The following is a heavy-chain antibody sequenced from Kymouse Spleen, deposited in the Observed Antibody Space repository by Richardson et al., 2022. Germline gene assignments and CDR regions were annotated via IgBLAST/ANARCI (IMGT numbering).Heavy chain of an antibody. J-gene: IGHJ3*02. V-gene: IGHV3-15*01. D-gene: IGHD1-7*01. CDR3: TTGQYNWNYRAFDI. CDR1: GFTFSNAW. CDR2: IKSKTDGGTT. Sequence: EVQLVESGGGLVKPGGSLRLSCAASGFTFSNAWMSWVRQAPGKGLEWVGRIKSKTDGGTTDYAAPVKGRFTISRDDSKNTLYLQMNSLKTEDTAVYYCTTGQYNWNYRAFDIWGQGTMVTVSS.